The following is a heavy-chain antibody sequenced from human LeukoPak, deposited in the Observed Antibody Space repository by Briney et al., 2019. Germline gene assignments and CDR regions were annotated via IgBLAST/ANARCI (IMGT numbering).Heavy chain of an antibody. V-gene: IGHV3-11*04. D-gene: IGHD3-22*01. CDR3: ARSLIVASEDY. CDR2: ISASGAVP. CDR1: GFTFSDYY. J-gene: IGHJ4*02. Sequence: GGSLRLSCAASGFTFSDYYLTWIRQVPGKGLDYIALISASGAVPYYAESVKGRFTISRDNAKNSVSLQMNSLSADDTAVYYCARSLIVASEDYWGQGTLVTVSS.